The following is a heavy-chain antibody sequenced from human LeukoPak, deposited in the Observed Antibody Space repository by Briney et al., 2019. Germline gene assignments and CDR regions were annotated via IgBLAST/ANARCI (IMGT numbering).Heavy chain of an antibody. CDR2: IKSKTDGGTT. CDR3: ITRAN. CDR1: GFPFCNAW. Sequence: PGGPLRLSCTASGFPFCNAWMNWVRQALGKGLEWVGRIKSKTDGGTTDYAAPVKGRFTISRDDSENTVYLQMSSLQNEDTAVYYCITRANWGQGTLVTVSS. V-gene: IGHV3-15*01. J-gene: IGHJ4*02.